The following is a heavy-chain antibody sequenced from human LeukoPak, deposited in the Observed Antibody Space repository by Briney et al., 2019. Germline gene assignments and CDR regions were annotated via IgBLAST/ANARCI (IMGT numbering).Heavy chain of an antibody. J-gene: IGHJ4*02. CDR2: ISYDGSNK. Sequence: PGGSLRLSCAASGFTFSSYAMHWVRQAPGKGLEWVAVISYDGSNKYYADSVKGRFTISRDNSKNTLYLQMNSLRAEDTAVYYCAKQAIAVAAIDYWGQGTLVTVSS. CDR1: GFTFSSYA. CDR3: AKQAIAVAAIDY. D-gene: IGHD6-19*01. V-gene: IGHV3-30-3*02.